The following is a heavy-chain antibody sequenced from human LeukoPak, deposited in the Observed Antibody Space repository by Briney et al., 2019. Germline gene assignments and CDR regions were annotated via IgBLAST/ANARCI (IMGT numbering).Heavy chain of an antibody. V-gene: IGHV1-2*02. Sequence: GASVKVSCKASGYTFTGYYMHWVRRAPGQGLEWMGWINPHGGGTNYEQKFQGRVTMTRDTSISTAYMELSRLRSDDTAVYYCARFRTYYYDSSGYYGMVDYWGQGTLVTVSS. CDR3: ARFRTYYYDSSGYYGMVDY. CDR2: INPHGGGT. J-gene: IGHJ4*02. D-gene: IGHD3-22*01. CDR1: GYTFTGYY.